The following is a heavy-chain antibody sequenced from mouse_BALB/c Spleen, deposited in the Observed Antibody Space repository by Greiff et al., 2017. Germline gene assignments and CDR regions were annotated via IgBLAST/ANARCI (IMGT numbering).Heavy chain of an antibody. D-gene: IGHD2-4*01. CDR1: GYTFTSYV. CDR3: ARALSTMITTRFAY. V-gene: IGHV1-14*01. J-gene: IGHJ3*01. Sequence: EVQLQQSGPELVKPGASVKMSCKASGYTFTSYVMHWVKQKPGQGLEWIGYINPYNDGTKYNEKFKGKATLTSDKSSSTAYMELSSLTSEDSAVYYCARALSTMITTRFAYWGQGTLVTVSA. CDR2: INPYNDGT.